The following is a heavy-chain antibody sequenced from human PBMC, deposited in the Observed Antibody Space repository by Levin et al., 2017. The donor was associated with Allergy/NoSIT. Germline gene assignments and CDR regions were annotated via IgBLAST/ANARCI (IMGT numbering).Heavy chain of an antibody. Sequence: SETLSLTCTVSGGSISSSSYYWGWIRQPPGKGLEWIGSIYYSGSTYYNPSLKSRVTISVDTSKNQFSLKLSSVTAADTAVYYCARDGVWTTYSFDYWGQGTLVTVSS. V-gene: IGHV4-39*07. CDR3: ARDGVWTTYSFDY. D-gene: IGHD4-17*01. CDR2: IYYSGST. J-gene: IGHJ4*02. CDR1: GGSISSSSYY.